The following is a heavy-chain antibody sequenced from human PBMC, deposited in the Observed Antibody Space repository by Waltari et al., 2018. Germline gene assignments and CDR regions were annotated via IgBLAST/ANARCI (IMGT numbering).Heavy chain of an antibody. J-gene: IGHJ6*03. Sequence: QVQLQESGPGLVKPSQTLSLTCTVSGGSLSSGDYYWSWHRQPQGKGLECIWYIYYSGSTYYNPSLKSRVTISVDTSKNQFSLKLSSVTAADTAVYYCARELIYYYYMDVWGKGTTVTVSS. CDR3: ARELIYYYYMDV. CDR2: IYYSGST. D-gene: IGHD3-22*01. CDR1: GGSLSSGDYY. V-gene: IGHV4-30-4*08.